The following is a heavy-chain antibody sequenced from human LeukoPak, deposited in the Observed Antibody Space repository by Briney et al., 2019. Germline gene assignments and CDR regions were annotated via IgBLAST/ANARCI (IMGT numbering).Heavy chain of an antibody. D-gene: IGHD3-10*01. J-gene: IGHJ5*02. CDR2: IFYTGST. CDR1: GGSINNYY. V-gene: IGHV4-59*08. Sequence: PSETLSLTCTVSGGSINNYYWSWIRQPPGKGLECIGYIFYTGSTYYNPSLQSRVIISVDTPKNQFSLKLSSVTAADTAVYYCARGPYYMTQFGLGPWGQGTLVTVSS. CDR3: ARGPYYMTQFGLGP.